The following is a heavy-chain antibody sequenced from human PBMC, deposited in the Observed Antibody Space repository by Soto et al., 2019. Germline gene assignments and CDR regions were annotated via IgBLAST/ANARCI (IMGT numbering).Heavy chain of an antibody. Sequence: GASVKVSCKASGYTFTSYGISWVRQAPGQGLEWMGWISAYNGNTNYAQKLQGRVTMTTDTSTSTAYMELRSLRSDDTAVYYCARVWFGEPPLGYMDVWGKGTTVTVSS. D-gene: IGHD3-10*01. V-gene: IGHV1-18*01. CDR1: GYTFTSYG. CDR2: ISAYNGNT. J-gene: IGHJ6*03. CDR3: ARVWFGEPPLGYMDV.